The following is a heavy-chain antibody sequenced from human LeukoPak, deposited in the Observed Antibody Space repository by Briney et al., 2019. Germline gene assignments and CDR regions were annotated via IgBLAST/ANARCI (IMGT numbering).Heavy chain of an antibody. CDR1: GFTFSSYS. CDR3: ANDLVYYSSTSCYPPVDY. V-gene: IGHV3-48*01. J-gene: IGHJ4*02. D-gene: IGHD2-2*01. CDR2: ISSSSSTI. Sequence: PGGSLRLSCAASGFTFSSYSMNWVPQAPGKGLEGVSCISSSSSTIYYADSVKGRFTISRDNAKNSLYLQMNSLRAEDTAVYYCANDLVYYSSTSCYPPVDYWGQGTRVTVSS.